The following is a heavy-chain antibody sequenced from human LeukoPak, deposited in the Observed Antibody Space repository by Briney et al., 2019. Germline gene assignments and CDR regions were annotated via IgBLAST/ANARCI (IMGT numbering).Heavy chain of an antibody. J-gene: IGHJ4*02. Sequence: SETLSLTCTVSGGSISSSSYYWGWIRQPPGKGLEWIGSIYYSGSTYYNPSLKSRVTISVDTSKNQFSLKLSSVTAADTAVYYCARDNGHQQLANRPFDYWGQGTLVTVSS. CDR3: ARDNGHQQLANRPFDY. D-gene: IGHD6-13*01. CDR1: GGSISSSSYY. V-gene: IGHV4-39*07. CDR2: IYYSGST.